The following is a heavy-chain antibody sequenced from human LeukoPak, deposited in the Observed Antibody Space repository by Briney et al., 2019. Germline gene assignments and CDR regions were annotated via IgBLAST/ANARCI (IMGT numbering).Heavy chain of an antibody. D-gene: IGHD6-25*01. J-gene: IGHJ3*02. Sequence: SETLSLTCTVSGGSISSGGYYWSWIRQPPGTGLEWIGYIYHSGSTYYNPSLKSRVTISVDRSKNQFSLKLSSVTAADTAVYYCARGRRSEAFDIWGHGTMVTVSS. CDR2: IYHSGST. CDR1: GGSISSGGYY. V-gene: IGHV4-30-2*01. CDR3: ARGRRSEAFDI.